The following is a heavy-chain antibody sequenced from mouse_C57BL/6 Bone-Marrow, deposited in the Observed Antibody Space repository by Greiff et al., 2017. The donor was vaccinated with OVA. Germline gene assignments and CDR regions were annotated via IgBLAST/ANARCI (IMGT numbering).Heavy chain of an antibody. J-gene: IGHJ4*01. CDR3: FSPVVDYAMDY. D-gene: IGHD1-1*01. CDR1: GYTFTSYG. CDR2: IYPRSGNT. Sequence: VQLQQSGAELARPGASVKLSCKASGYTFTSYGISWVKQRTGQGLEWIGEIYPRSGNTYYNEKFKGKATLTADKSSSTAYMELRSLTSEDSAVFFCFSPVVDYAMDYWGQGTSVTVSS. V-gene: IGHV1-81*01.